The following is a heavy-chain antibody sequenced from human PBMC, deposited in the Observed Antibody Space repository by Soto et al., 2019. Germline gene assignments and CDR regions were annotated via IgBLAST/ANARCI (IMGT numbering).Heavy chain of an antibody. D-gene: IGHD3-22*01. Sequence: PGGSLRLSCAASGFSFSNYAMSWVRQAPGKGLEWVSSISAGATSTYHADSVKGRFAISRDNSKNTLYLQMNSLRAEDTAVYYCATIAYYYDSSGYPPHFDYWGQGTLVTVSS. CDR1: GFSFSNYA. J-gene: IGHJ4*02. CDR2: ISAGATST. CDR3: ATIAYYYDSSGYPPHFDY. V-gene: IGHV3-23*01.